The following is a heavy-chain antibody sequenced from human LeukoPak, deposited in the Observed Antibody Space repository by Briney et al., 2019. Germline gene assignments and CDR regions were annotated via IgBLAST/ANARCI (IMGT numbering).Heavy chain of an antibody. CDR1: GGSISSYY. J-gene: IGHJ5*02. CDR2: ISYSGST. D-gene: IGHD3-22*01. CDR3: ANHSYYDSSGYQSHGNWFDP. Sequence: SETLSLTCTVSGGSISSYYWSWVRQPPGKGLEWIGSISYSGSTYYNPSLKSRVTISVDTSKNQFSLKLSSVTAADTAVYYCANHSYYDSSGYQSHGNWFDPWGQGTLVTVSS. V-gene: IGHV4-59*04.